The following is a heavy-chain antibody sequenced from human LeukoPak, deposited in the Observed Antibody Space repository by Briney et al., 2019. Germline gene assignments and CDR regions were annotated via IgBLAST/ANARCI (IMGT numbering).Heavy chain of an antibody. CDR2: IYHSGST. CDR3: ARQSGLKAFDI. CDR1: GGSISSGGYS. J-gene: IGHJ3*02. V-gene: IGHV4-30-2*01. D-gene: IGHD5-12*01. Sequence: SQTLSLTCAVCGGSISSGGYSGRWIRQPPAKGLQQIGYIYHSGSTYYNPSLKSRVTISVDRSKNQFSLKLSSVTAADTAVYYCARQSGLKAFDIWGQGTMVTVSS.